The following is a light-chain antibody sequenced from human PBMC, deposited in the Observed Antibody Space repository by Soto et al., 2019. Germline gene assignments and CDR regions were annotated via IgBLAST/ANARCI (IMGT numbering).Light chain of an antibody. CDR2: DAS. J-gene: IGKJ5*01. CDR1: QNIIIY. CDR3: QQRKNWPTEIT. V-gene: IGKV3-11*01. Sequence: NLVTQTPATLSLSPGERATLSCTAIQNIIIYLAWYQQKPGQAPRLLIYDASNRATGIPARFSGSGSGTDFTLTISSLEPEDFAVYYCQQRKNWPTEITFGQGTLLEI.